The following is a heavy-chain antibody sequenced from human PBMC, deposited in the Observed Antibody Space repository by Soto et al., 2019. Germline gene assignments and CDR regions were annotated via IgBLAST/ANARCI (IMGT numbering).Heavy chain of an antibody. V-gene: IGHV1-46*03. Sequence: GASVKVSCKASGYTFTSYYMHWVRQAPGQGLEWMGIINPSGGSTSYAQKFQGRVTMTRDTSTSTVYMELSSLRSEDTAVYYCARESHDHVVLLTSDKDHWGQGTLVTVSS. CDR1: GYTFTSYY. CDR3: ARESHDHVVLLTSDKDH. CDR2: INPSGGST. D-gene: IGHD3-9*01. J-gene: IGHJ4*02.